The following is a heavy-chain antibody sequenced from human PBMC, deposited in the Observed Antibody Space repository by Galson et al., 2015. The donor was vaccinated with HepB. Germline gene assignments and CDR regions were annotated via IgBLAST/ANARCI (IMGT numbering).Heavy chain of an antibody. D-gene: IGHD3-10*01. V-gene: IGHV1-46*01. CDR1: GYTFTSYY. Sequence: SVKVSCKASGYTFTSYYMHWVRQAPGQGLEWMGIINPSGGSTSYAQKFQGRVTMTRDTSTSTVYMELSSLRSEDTAVYYCARESLWFGELSPGGFGYWGQGTLVTVSS. CDR2: INPSGGST. J-gene: IGHJ4*02. CDR3: ARESLWFGELSPGGFGY.